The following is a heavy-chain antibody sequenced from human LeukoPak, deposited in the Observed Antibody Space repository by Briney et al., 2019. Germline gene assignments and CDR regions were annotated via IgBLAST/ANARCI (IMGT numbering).Heavy chain of an antibody. J-gene: IGHJ4*02. V-gene: IGHV1-18*01. CDR3: ARDLNYDSSGYYLGGDY. Sequence: ASVKVSCKASGYSFTTYGISWVRQAPGQGLEWMGWISANNNNTDNVQKLQGRVTMTTDTSTSTAYMELRSLRSDDTAVYYCARDLNYDSSGYYLGGDYWGQGTLVTVSS. CDR1: GYSFTTYG. CDR2: ISANNNNT. D-gene: IGHD3-22*01.